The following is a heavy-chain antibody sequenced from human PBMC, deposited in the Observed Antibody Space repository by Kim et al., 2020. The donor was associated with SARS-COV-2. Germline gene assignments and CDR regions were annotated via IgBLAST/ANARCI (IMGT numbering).Heavy chain of an antibody. Sequence: SETLSLTCAVSGDSLSSTNWWSWVRQPPGKGLEWIGEISYSGTTNYNPSLKSRVTISVDNSKSQFSLEVRSLTAADTAVYYCVRRPRWVGEASRSHYYGMDVWGQGTTVTVSS. CDR1: GDSLSSTNW. CDR2: ISYSGTT. V-gene: IGHV4-4*02. D-gene: IGHD3-10*01. J-gene: IGHJ6*02. CDR3: VRRPRWVGEASRSHYYGMDV.